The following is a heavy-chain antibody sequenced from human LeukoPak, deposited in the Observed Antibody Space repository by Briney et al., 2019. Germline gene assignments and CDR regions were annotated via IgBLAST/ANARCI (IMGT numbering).Heavy chain of an antibody. Sequence: QPGGSLRLSCAASGFTFSSYAMSWVRQAPGKGLEWVSAISGSGGSTYYADSVKGRFTISRDNSKNTLYLQMNSLRAEDTAVYYCAKLGRVLWXGESPPDYWGQGTLVTVSS. V-gene: IGHV3-23*01. CDR1: GFTFSSYA. D-gene: IGHD3-10*01. CDR2: ISGSGGST. CDR3: AKLGRVLWXGESPPDY. J-gene: IGHJ4*02.